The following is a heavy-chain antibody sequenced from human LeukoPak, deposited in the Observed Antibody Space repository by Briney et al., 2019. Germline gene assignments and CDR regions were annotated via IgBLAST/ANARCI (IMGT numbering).Heavy chain of an antibody. CDR2: IYYSGST. CDR3: AREKLDDSSGYYYRNFDY. D-gene: IGHD3-22*01. CDR1: GGSISSGGYY. J-gene: IGHJ4*02. V-gene: IGHV4-31*03. Sequence: PSQTLSLTCTVSGGSISSGGYYWSWIRQHPGKGLEWIGYIYYSGSTYYNPSLKSRVTISVDTSKNRFSLKLSSVTAADTAVYYCAREKLDDSSGYYYRNFDYWGQGTLDTVSS.